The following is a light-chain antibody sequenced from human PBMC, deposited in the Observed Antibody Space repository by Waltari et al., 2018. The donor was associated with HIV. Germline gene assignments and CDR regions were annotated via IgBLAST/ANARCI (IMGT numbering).Light chain of an antibody. Sequence: SQALTPPPAVSVSPGHTAKITGPGDALPTTYADWYQQRSGQAPVLVIFEDTRRPSGIPERFAGSSSGTVATLTISGAQVDDEADYYCYSVDSTGNPLFGGGTKLTVL. CDR3: YSVDSTGNPL. CDR1: ALPTTY. V-gene: IGLV3-10*01. CDR2: EDT. J-gene: IGLJ2*01.